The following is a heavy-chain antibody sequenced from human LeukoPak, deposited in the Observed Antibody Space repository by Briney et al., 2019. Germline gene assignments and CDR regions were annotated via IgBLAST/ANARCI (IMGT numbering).Heavy chain of an antibody. J-gene: IGHJ4*02. D-gene: IGHD5-18*01. CDR1: GYTFTSYG. Sequence: ASVKVSCKASGYTFTSYGISWVRQAPGQGLEWMGWISAYNGNTNYAQKLQGRVTMTTDTSTSTAYMEMRSLRSDDTAVYYCARDPVGYSYGRIDYWGQGTLVTVSS. V-gene: IGHV1-18*01. CDR2: ISAYNGNT. CDR3: ARDPVGYSYGRIDY.